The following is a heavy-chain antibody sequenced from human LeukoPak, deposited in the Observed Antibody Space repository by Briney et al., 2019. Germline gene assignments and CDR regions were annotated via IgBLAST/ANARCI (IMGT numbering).Heavy chain of an antibody. J-gene: IGHJ4*02. CDR3: ARDVTAFGY. V-gene: IGHV3-7*05. D-gene: IGHD3-16*01. CDR1: GLTFSSYW. CDR2: IKEDGTEK. Sequence: GGSLRLSCAASGLTFSSYWMSWVRQAPGKGLEWVANIKEDGTEKYYVDFVKGRFTISRDNAKNSLYLQMNSLRAEDTAVYYCARDVTAFGYWGQGTLVTVSS.